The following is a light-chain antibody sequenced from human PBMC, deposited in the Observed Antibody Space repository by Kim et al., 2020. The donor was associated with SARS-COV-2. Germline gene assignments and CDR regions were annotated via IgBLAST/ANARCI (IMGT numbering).Light chain of an antibody. CDR2: AAS. Sequence: SASVGDRVTITCRTSQKIDTYLNWYQCKPGKAPKLLIYAASNLQSGVPSRFSGSGSGTDFTLSIAALQPEDFATYYCQQSFSSFEAFGGGTKLEI. CDR1: QKIDTY. CDR3: QQSFSSFEA. V-gene: IGKV1-39*01. J-gene: IGKJ4*01.